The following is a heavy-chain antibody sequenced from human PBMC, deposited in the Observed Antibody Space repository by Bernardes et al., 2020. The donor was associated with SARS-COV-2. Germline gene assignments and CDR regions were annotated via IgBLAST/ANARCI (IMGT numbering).Heavy chain of an antibody. J-gene: IGHJ3*02. CDR3: ARDLRRGAFGI. D-gene: IGHD1-26*01. CDR1: GFTFSSYE. V-gene: IGHV3-48*03. Sequence: GGSLRLSCAASGFTFSSYEMNWVRQAPGKGLEWVSYISSSGSTIYYADSVKGRFTISRDNAKNSLYLQMNSLRAEDTAVYYCARDLRRGAFGIWGQGTMVTVSS. CDR2: ISSSGSTI.